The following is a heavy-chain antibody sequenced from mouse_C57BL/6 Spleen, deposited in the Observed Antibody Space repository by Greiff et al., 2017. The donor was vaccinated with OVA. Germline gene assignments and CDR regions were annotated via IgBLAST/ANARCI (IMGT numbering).Heavy chain of an antibody. Sequence: VQLQESGAELVRPGTSVKMSCKASGYTFTNYWIGWAKQRPGHGLEWIGDIYPGGGYTNYNEQFQGKATLTADKSTSTAYMQVSSLTSEDSTIYYCARWGTTVNYAMDYWGQGTSVTVSS. V-gene: IGHV1-63*01. D-gene: IGHD2-14*01. CDR3: ARWGTTVNYAMDY. CDR1: GYTFTNYW. J-gene: IGHJ4*01. CDR2: IYPGGGYT.